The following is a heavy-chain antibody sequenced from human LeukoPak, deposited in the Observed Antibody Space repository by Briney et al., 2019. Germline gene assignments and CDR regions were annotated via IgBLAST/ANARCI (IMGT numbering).Heavy chain of an antibody. V-gene: IGHV3-48*03. D-gene: IGHD3-10*01. J-gene: IGHJ4*02. CDR2: ISSSGSTI. Sequence: GGSLRLSCAASGFTFSSYEMNWVRQAPGKGLEWVSYISSSGSTIYYAASVKGRFTLSRDNAKNSLYLQMNSMRAEDTAVYYCARGSSFGELSHWGQGTLVTVSS. CDR1: GFTFSSYE. CDR3: ARGSSFGELSH.